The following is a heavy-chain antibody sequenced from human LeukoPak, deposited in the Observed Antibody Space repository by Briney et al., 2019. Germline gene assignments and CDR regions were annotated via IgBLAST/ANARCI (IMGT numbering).Heavy chain of an antibody. CDR1: GFTFSTFW. D-gene: IGHD6-19*01. V-gene: IGHV4-59*08. CDR3: ASSQWVVPGSH. CDR2: VFYSGST. J-gene: IGHJ4*02. Sequence: GSLRPSCAASGFTFSTFWMSWIRQPPGKGLEWIGYVFYSGSTNYNPSLKSRVTISLDTSKNQFSLKLTSVTAADTAVYYCASSQWVVPGSHWGQGALVIVSS.